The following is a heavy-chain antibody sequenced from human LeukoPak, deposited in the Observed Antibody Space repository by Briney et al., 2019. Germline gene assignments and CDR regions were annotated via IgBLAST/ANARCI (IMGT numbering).Heavy chain of an antibody. CDR3: ARSYIVGSTQFYFDS. CDR2: ISGSGGST. V-gene: IGHV3-23*01. J-gene: IGHJ4*02. CDR1: GFTFSSYA. D-gene: IGHD1-26*01. Sequence: HPGGSLRLSCAASGFTFSSYAMSWVRQAPGKGLEWVSAISGSGGSTYYADSVKGRFTISRDNSKNTLYLQMNSLRAEDTAVYYCARSYIVGSTQFYFDSWGQGTLITVSS.